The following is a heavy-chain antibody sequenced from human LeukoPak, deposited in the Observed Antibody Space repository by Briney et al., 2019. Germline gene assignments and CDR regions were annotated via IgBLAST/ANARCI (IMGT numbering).Heavy chain of an antibody. D-gene: IGHD6-19*01. V-gene: IGHV3-7*01. CDR1: GFTFSSYW. CDR2: IKQDGSEK. Sequence: GGSLRLSCAASGFTFSSYWMSWVRQAPGKGLEWVASIKQDGSEKYYVDSVKGRFTISRDNAKNSLYLQMNSLRAEDTAVYYCARGQQWPRSVYFDYWGQGTLVTVSS. J-gene: IGHJ4*02. CDR3: ARGQQWPRSVYFDY.